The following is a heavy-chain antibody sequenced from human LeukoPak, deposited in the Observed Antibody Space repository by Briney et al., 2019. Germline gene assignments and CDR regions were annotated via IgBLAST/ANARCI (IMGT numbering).Heavy chain of an antibody. CDR2: FHHSGST. CDR1: AYSITSGYY. J-gene: IGHJ4*02. V-gene: IGHV4-38-2*02. D-gene: IGHD3-10*01. CDR3: LRSQGFGEAFDY. Sequence: SETLSLTCSVSAYSITSGYYWDWIRQTPGKGLEWLGSFHHSGSTYYNPSLESRVTISVDTSKNQLSLKLNSVTAADTAVYYCLRSQGFGEAFDYWGQGTLVTVSS.